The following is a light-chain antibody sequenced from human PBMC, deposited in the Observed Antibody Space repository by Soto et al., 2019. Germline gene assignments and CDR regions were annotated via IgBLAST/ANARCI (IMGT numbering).Light chain of an antibody. CDR1: SSDVGAYNY. Sequence: QSALAQPASVSGSLGQSITISCTGTSSDVGAYNYVSWYQQQPGKAPKLMISEASNRPSGVSNRFSGSKSGNTASLIISGLQAEDEADYYCCSFTSITTYAFGTRTKVTVL. CDR2: EAS. CDR3: CSFTSITTYA. V-gene: IGLV2-14*01. J-gene: IGLJ1*01.